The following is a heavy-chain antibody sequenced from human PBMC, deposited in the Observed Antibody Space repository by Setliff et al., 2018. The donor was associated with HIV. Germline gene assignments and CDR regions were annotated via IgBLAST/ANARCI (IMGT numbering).Heavy chain of an antibody. CDR2: INPNSGGT. J-gene: IGHJ6*02. Sequence: ASVKVSCKASGYTFTGYYMHWVRQAPGQGLEWMGWINPNSGGTTYAQKFQGRVTMTRDTSISTAYMEVSRLRSDETAVYYCARDHCSSSGCYDYSYYGMDVWGQGTTVTVSS. D-gene: IGHD2-2*01. CDR3: ARDHCSSSGCYDYSYYGMDV. V-gene: IGHV1-2*02. CDR1: GYTFTGYY.